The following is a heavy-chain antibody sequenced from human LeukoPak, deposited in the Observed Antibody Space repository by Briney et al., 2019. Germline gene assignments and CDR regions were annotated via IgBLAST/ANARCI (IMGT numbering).Heavy chain of an antibody. Sequence: VASVKVSCKASGYTLPSYSMHWVRQAPGQGVEWMGIINPSGGSTSYAQKFQGRVTMTRDTSTSTVHMELSSLRSEDTAVYYCAASGAAAGNSLDYWGQGTLVTVSS. CDR1: GYTLPSYS. CDR2: INPSGGST. D-gene: IGHD6-13*01. J-gene: IGHJ4*02. CDR3: AASGAAAGNSLDY. V-gene: IGHV1-46*01.